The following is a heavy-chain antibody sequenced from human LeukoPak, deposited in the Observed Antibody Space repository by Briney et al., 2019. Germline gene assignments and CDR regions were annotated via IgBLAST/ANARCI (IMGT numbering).Heavy chain of an antibody. J-gene: IGHJ5*02. D-gene: IGHD2-2*01. CDR1: GYTLTELS. Sequence: ASVNVSCKVSGYTLTELSMHWVRQAPGKGLEWMGGFDPEDGETIYAQKFQGRVTMTEDTSTDTAYMELSSLRSEDTAVYYCATAPREVPAAISGFDPWGQGTLVTVSS. CDR3: ATAPREVPAAISGFDP. V-gene: IGHV1-24*01. CDR2: FDPEDGET.